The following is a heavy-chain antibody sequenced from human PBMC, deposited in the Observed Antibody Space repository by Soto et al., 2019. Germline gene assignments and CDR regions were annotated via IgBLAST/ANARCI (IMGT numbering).Heavy chain of an antibody. Sequence: SETLSLTCIVSGGSISNYYWSWIRQPPGKGLEWIGYIYYSGSTNYNPSLTSRVTISVDTSKNQFSLKLSSVIAADTAVYYCARHRYSYGVYYFDYWGQGTLVTVSS. CDR1: GGSISNYY. J-gene: IGHJ4*02. CDR3: ARHRYSYGVYYFDY. D-gene: IGHD5-18*01. CDR2: IYYSGST. V-gene: IGHV4-59*08.